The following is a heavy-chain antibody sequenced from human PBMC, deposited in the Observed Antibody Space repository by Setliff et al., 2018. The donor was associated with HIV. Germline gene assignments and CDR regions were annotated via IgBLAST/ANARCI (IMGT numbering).Heavy chain of an antibody. CDR2: MFSSGSA. Sequence: SETLSLTCTVSGGSISSGSYFWTWIRQPAGKGLEWIGYMFSSGSAQYNSSLQSRVSMSADTSKNQFSLRLTSVTVADTAVYFCVRVFYDATDYYAPLFDYWGQGTLVTVSS. CDR3: VRVFYDATDYYAPLFDY. D-gene: IGHD3-22*01. CDR1: GGSISSGSYF. V-gene: IGHV4-61*10. J-gene: IGHJ4*02.